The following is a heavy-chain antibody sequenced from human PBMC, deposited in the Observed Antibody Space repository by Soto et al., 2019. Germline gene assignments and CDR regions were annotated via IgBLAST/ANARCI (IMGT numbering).Heavy chain of an antibody. CDR1: GFTFSSYA. CDR2: ISGSGGST. J-gene: IGHJ4*02. D-gene: IGHD1-1*01. CDR3: AKDLHPGTTAFLDY. V-gene: IGHV3-23*01. Sequence: GWSLRLSCAASGFTFSSYAMSWVRQAPGKGLEWVSAISGSGGSTYYADSVKGRFTISRDNSKNTLYLQMNSLRAEDTAVYYCAKDLHPGTTAFLDYWGQGTLVTVSS.